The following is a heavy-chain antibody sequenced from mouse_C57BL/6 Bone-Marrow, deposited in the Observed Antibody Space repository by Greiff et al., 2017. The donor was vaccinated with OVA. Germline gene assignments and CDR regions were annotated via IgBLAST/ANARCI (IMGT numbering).Heavy chain of an antibody. CDR1: GFTFSSYG. Sequence: EVKLMESGGDLVKPGGSLKLSCAASGFTFSSYGMSWVRQTPDKRLEWVATISSGGSYTYYPDSVKGRFTISRDNAKNTLYLQMSSLKSEDTAMYYCASPLRDYAMDYWGQGTSVTVSS. V-gene: IGHV5-6*01. D-gene: IGHD1-1*01. CDR3: ASPLRDYAMDY. CDR2: ISSGGSYT. J-gene: IGHJ4*01.